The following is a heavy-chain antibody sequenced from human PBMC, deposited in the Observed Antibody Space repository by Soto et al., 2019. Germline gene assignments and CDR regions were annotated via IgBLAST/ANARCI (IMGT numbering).Heavy chain of an antibody. CDR2: SFPLTDIP. CDR1: GGTFRNYP. Sequence: QVQLVQSGPEVKKPGSSVKVSCKASGGTFRNYPINWVRQAPGQGLEWMGSSFPLTDIPDYAQNFQARLTISADRSTSTAYMELNSLTSDDTAMYFCARGPLVVLNYFPSWGQGTLVTVSS. CDR3: ARGPLVVLNYFPS. J-gene: IGHJ4*02. V-gene: IGHV1-69*02.